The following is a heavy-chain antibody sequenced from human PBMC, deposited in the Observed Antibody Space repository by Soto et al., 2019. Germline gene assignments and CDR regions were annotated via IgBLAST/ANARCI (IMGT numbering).Heavy chain of an antibody. D-gene: IGHD2-15*01. V-gene: IGHV3-48*02. CDR3: ATLQVVVVAATLNGMEV. Sequence: VRSLRLSCAASGFTFSSYSVNWVRQAPGKGLEWVSYISSSSSTIYYADSVKGRFTISRDNAKNSLYLQMSSLRDEDTAVYYCATLQVVVVAATLNGMEVWGQGTTVTVSS. CDR2: ISSSSSTI. CDR1: GFTFSSYS. J-gene: IGHJ6*02.